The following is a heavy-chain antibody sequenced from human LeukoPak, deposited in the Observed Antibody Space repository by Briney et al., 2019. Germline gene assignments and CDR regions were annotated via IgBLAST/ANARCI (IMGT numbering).Heavy chain of an antibody. V-gene: IGHV4-34*01. CDR3: AEGSGRLEAAFDY. J-gene: IGHJ4*02. D-gene: IGHD6-13*01. CDR2: INHSGST. CDR1: GGSFSGYY. Sequence: SETLSLTCAVYGGSFSGYYWSWIRQPPGKGLEWIGEINHSGSTNYNPSLKSRVTISVDTSKNQFSLKLSSVTAADTAVYYCAEGSGRLEAAFDYWGQGTLVTVSS.